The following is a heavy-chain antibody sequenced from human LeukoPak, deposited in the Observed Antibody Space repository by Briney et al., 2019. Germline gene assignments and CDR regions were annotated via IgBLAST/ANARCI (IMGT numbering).Heavy chain of an antibody. J-gene: IGHJ5*02. CDR2: IYTSLST. Sequence: SETLSLTCTVSGGSISIYFSSCIRQPAGEGLEWIGRIYTSLSTNYNPSLKTRVTMSVETSKNQFSLKLSSVTAADTAVYYCARDESRDYGGNSDWFDPWGQGTLVTVSS. CDR3: ARDESRDYGGNSDWFDP. V-gene: IGHV4-4*07. CDR1: GGSISIYF. D-gene: IGHD4-23*01.